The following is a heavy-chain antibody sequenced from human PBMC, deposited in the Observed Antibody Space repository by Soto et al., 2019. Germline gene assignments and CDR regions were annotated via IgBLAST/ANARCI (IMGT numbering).Heavy chain of an antibody. CDR1: GYTFTSYA. V-gene: IGHV1-3*01. CDR3: ARGAVLLWFGELLYKEYYFDY. J-gene: IGHJ4*02. Sequence: QVQLVQSGAEVKKPGASVKVSCKASGYTFTSYAMHWVRQAPRQRLEWMGWINAGNGNTKYSQKFQGRVTITRDTSASTAYMELSSLRSEDTAVYYCARGAVLLWFGELLYKEYYFDYWGQGTLVTVSS. CDR2: INAGNGNT. D-gene: IGHD3-10*01.